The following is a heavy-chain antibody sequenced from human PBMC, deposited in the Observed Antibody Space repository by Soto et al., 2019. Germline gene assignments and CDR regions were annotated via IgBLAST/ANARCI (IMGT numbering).Heavy chain of an antibody. V-gene: IGHV4-30-2*01. CDR3: AREADYYDSSGGAFDI. CDR1: GGSISSGGYS. D-gene: IGHD3-22*01. Sequence: QLQLQESGSGLVKPSQTLSLTCAVSGGSISSGGYSWSWIRQPPGKGLEWIGYIYHSGSTYYNPSLKSRGTISVDRSKNQFSLKLSSVTAADTAVYYCAREADYYDSSGGAFDIWGQGTMVTVSS. J-gene: IGHJ3*02. CDR2: IYHSGST.